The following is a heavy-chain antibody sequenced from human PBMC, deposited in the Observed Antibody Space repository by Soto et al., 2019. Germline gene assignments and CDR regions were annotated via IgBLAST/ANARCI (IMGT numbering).Heavy chain of an antibody. CDR1: GFTFDAYW. J-gene: IGHJ4*02. V-gene: IGHV3-74*01. Sequence: GGSLRLSCAASGFTFDAYWMNWVRQAPGKGPEWLSGINSDGTISSYADSMKGRFTISRDNAKNSLYLEMNSLRAEDTAVYYCARESEDLTSNFDYWGQGTLVTVSS. CDR3: ARESEDLTSNFDY. CDR2: INSDGTIS.